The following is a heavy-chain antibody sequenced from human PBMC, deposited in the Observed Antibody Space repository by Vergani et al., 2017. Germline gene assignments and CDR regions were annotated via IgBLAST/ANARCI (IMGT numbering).Heavy chain of an antibody. D-gene: IGHD4-11*01. CDR2: ISGSGGST. J-gene: IGHJ4*02. CDR3: ATLVKGATVTTYFDY. Sequence: EVQLLESGGGLVQPGGSLRLSCAASGFTFSSYAMSWVRQAPGKGLEWVSAISGSGGSTYYADSVKGRFTISRDNSKNTLYLQMNSLRAEDTAVYYCATLVKGATVTTYFDYWGQGTLVTVSS. CDR1: GFTFSSYA. V-gene: IGHV3-23*01.